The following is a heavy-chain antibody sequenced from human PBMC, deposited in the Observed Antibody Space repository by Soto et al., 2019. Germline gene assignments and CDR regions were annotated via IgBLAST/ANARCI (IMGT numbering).Heavy chain of an antibody. Sequence: KPSETLSLTCTVSGGSISSDTYYWTWIRQHPGRGLEWIGYIYYSGSTYYNPSLKSRVTILVDTSTNQFSLKLSSVTAADTAIYYCARETVFGVIRWFDPWGQGTLVTVSS. J-gene: IGHJ5*02. V-gene: IGHV4-31*03. D-gene: IGHD3-3*01. CDR2: IYYSGST. CDR1: GGSISSDTYY. CDR3: ARETVFGVIRWFDP.